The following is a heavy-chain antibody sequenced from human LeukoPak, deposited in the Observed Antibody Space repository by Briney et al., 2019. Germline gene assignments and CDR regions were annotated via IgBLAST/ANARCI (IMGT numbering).Heavy chain of an antibody. J-gene: IGHJ3*02. CDR1: GFTFSSYS. CDR3: ARDQEEIVATIGGDAFDI. D-gene: IGHD5-12*01. CDR2: ISSSSNI. V-gene: IGHV3-21*01. Sequence: GGSLRLSCAASGFTFSSYSMNWVRQAPGKGLEWVSSISSSSNIYYADSVKGRFTISRDNAKNLLYLQMNSLRAEDTAVYYWARDQEEIVATIGGDAFDIWGQGTMVTVSS.